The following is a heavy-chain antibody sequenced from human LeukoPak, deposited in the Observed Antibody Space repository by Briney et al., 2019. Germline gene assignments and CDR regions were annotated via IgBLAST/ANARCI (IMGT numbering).Heavy chain of an antibody. CDR3: ARGSGSNYLSY. Sequence: GSLRLSCAASGFSFMNAWMIWVRQPPGKGLEWIGYIYYSGSTNYNPSLKSRVTISVDTSKNQFSLKLSSVTAADTAVYYCARGSGSNYLSYWGQGTLVTVSS. D-gene: IGHD4-11*01. J-gene: IGHJ4*02. V-gene: IGHV4-59*01. CDR2: IYYSGST. CDR1: GFSFMNAW.